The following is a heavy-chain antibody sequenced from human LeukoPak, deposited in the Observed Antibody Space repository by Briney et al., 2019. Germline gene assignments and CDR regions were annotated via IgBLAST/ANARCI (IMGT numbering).Heavy chain of an antibody. Sequence: SETLSLTCTVSGGSIGSYYWTWIRQPPGKGLEWIGYIYYSGSTNYNPSLKSRVTISVDTSKNQFSLKLSSVTAADTAVYYCARGRQLVPFDYWGQGTLVTVSS. CDR2: IYYSGST. D-gene: IGHD6-13*01. J-gene: IGHJ4*02. V-gene: IGHV4-59*01. CDR3: ARGRQLVPFDY. CDR1: GGSIGSYY.